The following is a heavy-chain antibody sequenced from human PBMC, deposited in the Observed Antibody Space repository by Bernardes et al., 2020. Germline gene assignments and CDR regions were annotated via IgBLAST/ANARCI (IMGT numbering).Heavy chain of an antibody. J-gene: IGHJ4*02. V-gene: IGHV3-30*03. CDR3: ARDIANIVGGASHSDY. CDR1: GFTFRIYA. CDR2: ISYDGSNK. Sequence: GGSLRLSCAASGFTFRIYAMHWVRQAPGKGLQWVAVISYDGSNKSYADSVKCRFTISRDNSKNMLYLQMNSLRVEDTSVYYCARDIANIVGGASHSDYWGQGTLVTVSS. D-gene: IGHD1-26*01.